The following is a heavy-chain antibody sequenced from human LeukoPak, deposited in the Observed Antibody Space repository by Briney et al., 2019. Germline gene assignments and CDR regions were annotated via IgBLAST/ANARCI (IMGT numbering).Heavy chain of an antibody. J-gene: IGHJ1*01. V-gene: IGHV3-33*01. CDR2: AYGDGSSQ. CDR3: ATGGNFYYSH. CDR1: GFPFSGYG. Sequence: PGGSLRLSCAASGFPFSGYGMHWVRQAPGKGLEWEAVAYGDGSSQYYADSVKGRFSISKDISKNTLSLQMNSLRAEDTAVYSCATGGNFYYSHWGQGTLVTVSS. D-gene: IGHD4-11*01.